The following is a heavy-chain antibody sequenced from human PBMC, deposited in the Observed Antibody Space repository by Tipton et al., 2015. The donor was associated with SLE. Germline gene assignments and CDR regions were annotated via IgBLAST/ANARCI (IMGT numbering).Heavy chain of an antibody. CDR3: ARSPPYSSGWTFDY. Sequence: SLRLSCAASGFTFSDYYMSWIRQAPGKGLEWVSYISSSSSYTNYADSVKGRFTISRDTAKNSLYLQVNSLRAEDTAVYYCARSPPYSSGWTFDYWGQGTLVTVSS. CDR1: GFTFSDYY. D-gene: IGHD6-19*01. V-gene: IGHV3-11*06. J-gene: IGHJ4*02. CDR2: ISSSSSYT.